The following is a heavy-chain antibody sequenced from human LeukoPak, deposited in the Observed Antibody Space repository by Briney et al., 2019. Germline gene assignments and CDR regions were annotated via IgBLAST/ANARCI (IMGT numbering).Heavy chain of an antibody. CDR3: ATTIIEAAAFDY. CDR1: GXSFSRGGYY. V-gene: IGHV4-31*03. CDR2: ISYSGST. J-gene: IGHJ4*02. Sequence: SETLSLTCTVSGXSFSRGGYYLNWIRQHPGKGLEWIGYISYSGSTYYDPSLKSRVIISVDTSKNYFSLRLNSVTAADTAVYFCATTIIEAAAFDYWGQGTLVTVSS. D-gene: IGHD6-13*01.